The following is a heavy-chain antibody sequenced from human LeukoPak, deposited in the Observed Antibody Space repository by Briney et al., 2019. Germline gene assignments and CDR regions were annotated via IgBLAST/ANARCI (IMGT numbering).Heavy chain of an antibody. CDR3: ARGASSHSLYSSLVITHRVYFDY. CDR2: INHSGST. V-gene: IGHV4-34*01. Sequence: PSETLSLTCAVYGGSFSGYYWSWIRQPPGKGLGWIGEINHSGSTNYNASLKSRVTISVDTSKNQFSLKLSSVTAADTAVYYCARGASSHSLYSSLVITHRVYFDYWGQGTLVTVSS. CDR1: GGSFSGYY. D-gene: IGHD6-19*01. J-gene: IGHJ4*02.